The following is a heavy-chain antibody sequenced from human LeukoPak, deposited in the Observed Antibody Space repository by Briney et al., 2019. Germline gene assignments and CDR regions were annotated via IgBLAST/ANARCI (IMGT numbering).Heavy chain of an antibody. CDR1: GYSFTTYG. Sequence: ASVKVSCKASGYSFTTYGITWVRQAPGQGLDWMGWISAYNGNTNYAQKPQGRVTMTTDTSTSTAYMELRSLTSDDTAVYYCARDMIAARPNWFDPWGQGTLVTVSS. J-gene: IGHJ5*02. V-gene: IGHV1-18*01. CDR2: ISAYNGNT. D-gene: IGHD6-6*01. CDR3: ARDMIAARPNWFDP.